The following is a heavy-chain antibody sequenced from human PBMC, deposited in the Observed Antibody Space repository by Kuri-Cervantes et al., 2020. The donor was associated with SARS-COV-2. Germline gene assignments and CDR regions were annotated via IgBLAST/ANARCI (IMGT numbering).Heavy chain of an antibody. V-gene: IGHV4-38-2*02. Sequence: ESLKISCAVYGGSFSGYYWGWIRQPPGKGLEWIGSIYHSGSTYYNPSLKSRVTISVDTSKNQFSLKLSSGTAADTAVYYCARELGVPAATYFDYWGQGTLVTVSS. CDR3: ARELGVPAATYFDY. CDR1: GGSFSGYY. D-gene: IGHD2-2*01. CDR2: IYHSGST. J-gene: IGHJ4*02.